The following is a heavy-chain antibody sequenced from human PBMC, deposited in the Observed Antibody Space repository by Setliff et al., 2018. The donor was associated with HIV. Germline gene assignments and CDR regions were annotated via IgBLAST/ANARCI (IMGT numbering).Heavy chain of an antibody. D-gene: IGHD6-13*01. CDR2: IYNSGST. V-gene: IGHV4-30-4*08. J-gene: IGHJ4*02. CDR1: GGSISSGDYY. CDR3: ARDGYSSSWYVISGSFDY. Sequence: SETLSLTCTVSGGSISSGDYYWTWIRQPPGKGLEWIGYIYNSGSTYYEPSLKSRVTISVDPSENQFSLKLSSVTAADTAVYYCARDGYSSSWYVISGSFDYWGQGILVTVSS.